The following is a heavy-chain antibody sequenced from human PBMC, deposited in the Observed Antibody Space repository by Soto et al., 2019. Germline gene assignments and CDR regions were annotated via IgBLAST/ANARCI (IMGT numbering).Heavy chain of an antibody. D-gene: IGHD1-26*01. Sequence: ASVQVSCQPSGYSFSDYGISWVRQAPGQGLEWMGWISAYNGNTNYAQKLQGRVTMTTDTSTSTAYMELRSLRSDDTAVYYCARGVGGSYNWFGPWGHGTLVTVSS. V-gene: IGHV1-18*01. J-gene: IGHJ5*02. CDR3: ARGVGGSYNWFGP. CDR1: GYSFSDYG. CDR2: ISAYNGNT.